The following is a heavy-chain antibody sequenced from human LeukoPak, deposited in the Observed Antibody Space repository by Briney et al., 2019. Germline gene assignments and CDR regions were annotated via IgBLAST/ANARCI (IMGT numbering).Heavy chain of an antibody. CDR3: AKDLSPGVH. J-gene: IGHJ4*02. CDR2: ISGSGTST. CDR1: GFTFTSYA. Sequence: GGSLRLSCAASGFTFTSYAMNWVRQAPGKGLEWVSAISGSGTSTYYADSVKGRFTISRDNSKNTLYLQMDSLRAEDTAVYYCAKDLSPGVHWGQGTLVTVSS. V-gene: IGHV3-23*01. D-gene: IGHD2-8*01.